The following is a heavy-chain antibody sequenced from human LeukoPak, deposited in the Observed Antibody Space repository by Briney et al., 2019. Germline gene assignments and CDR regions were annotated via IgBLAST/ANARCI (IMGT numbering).Heavy chain of an antibody. D-gene: IGHD6-13*01. J-gene: IGHJ4*02. V-gene: IGHV3-74*01. CDR2: INSDGSST. CDR1: GFTFSSYW. Sequence: PGGSLRLSCAASGFTFSSYWMHWVRQAPGKGLVWVSRINSDGSSTSYADSVKGRFTISRDNSKNTLYLQMNSLRAEDTAVYYCARSPTYSSSWYDYWGQGTLVTVSS. CDR3: ARSPTYSSSWYDY.